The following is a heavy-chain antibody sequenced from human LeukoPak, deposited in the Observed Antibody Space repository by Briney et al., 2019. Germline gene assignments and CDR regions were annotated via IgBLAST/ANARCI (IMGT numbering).Heavy chain of an antibody. CDR1: GFTVSSNY. V-gene: IGHV3-53*01. J-gene: IGHJ5*02. D-gene: IGHD6-13*01. CDR2: IYSGGNT. CDR3: ARALGAAAGT. Sequence: GGSLRLSCAASGFTVSSNYTSWVRQSPGKGLEWVSVIYSGGNTYYADSVKGRFTVSRDNSKNTWYLQMNSLRAEDTAVYYCARALGAAAGTWGQGTLVTVSS.